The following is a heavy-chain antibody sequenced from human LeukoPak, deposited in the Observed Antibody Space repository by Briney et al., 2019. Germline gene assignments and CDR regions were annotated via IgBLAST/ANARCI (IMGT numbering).Heavy chain of an antibody. CDR1: GGSISSYY. D-gene: IGHD5-18*01. Sequence: SETLSLTCTVSGGSISSYYWSWIRQSPGKGLEWIAYVHNNGETKHNPSLKSRDTISVDTPNNQISLRLSSVTAADTAMYYCVRQPAATAAFDIWGLGTMVTVSS. V-gene: IGHV4-59*08. CDR2: VHNNGET. CDR3: VRQPAATAAFDI. J-gene: IGHJ3*02.